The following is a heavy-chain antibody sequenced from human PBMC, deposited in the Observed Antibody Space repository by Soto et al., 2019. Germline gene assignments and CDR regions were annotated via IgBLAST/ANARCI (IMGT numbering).Heavy chain of an antibody. D-gene: IGHD6-19*01. J-gene: IGHJ4*02. V-gene: IGHV6-1*01. Sequence: SQTLSLTCVISEDSVSIYSGACNWIRQSPSRGLEWLGRTYYRSKWYYDYAESVKSRIIISVDTSKNQFSLQLNSVTPEDAAVYYCARAPIAVLGTWYFDYWGQGTLVTVTS. CDR3: ARAPIAVLGTWYFDY. CDR2: TYYRSKWYY. CDR1: EDSVSIYSGA.